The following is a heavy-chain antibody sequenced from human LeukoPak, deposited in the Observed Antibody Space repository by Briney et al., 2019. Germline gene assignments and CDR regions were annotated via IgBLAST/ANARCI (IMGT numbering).Heavy chain of an antibody. CDR2: ISPDGGNT. CDR3: VPKGTEGY. V-gene: IGHV3-64D*06. Sequence: GGSLRLSCSASGFTFSCYAMHWVRQAPGKGLEYVSAISPDGGNTYYADSVKGRFSISRDNSKNTLYLQMSSLRPEDTAVYYCVPKGTEGYWGQGTLVTVSS. J-gene: IGHJ4*02. CDR1: GFTFSCYA.